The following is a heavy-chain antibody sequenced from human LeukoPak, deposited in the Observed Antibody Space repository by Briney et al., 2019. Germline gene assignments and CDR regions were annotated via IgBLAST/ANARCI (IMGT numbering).Heavy chain of an antibody. D-gene: IGHD3-9*01. CDR1: GGTFSSYA. J-gene: IGHJ4*02. Sequence: GASVKVSCKASGGTFSSYAISWVRQAPGQGLEWMGGIFPIFGTADYAQKFQGRVTITADESTSTAYMELSSLRSEDTAVYYCARGPLWDYDILTGYYTPPDYWGQGTLVTVSS. V-gene: IGHV1-69*13. CDR3: ARGPLWDYDILTGYYTPPDY. CDR2: IFPIFGTA.